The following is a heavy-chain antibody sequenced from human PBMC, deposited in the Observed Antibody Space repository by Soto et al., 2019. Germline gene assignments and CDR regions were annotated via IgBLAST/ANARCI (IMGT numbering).Heavy chain of an antibody. V-gene: IGHV4-30-4*01. J-gene: IGHJ4*02. CDR2: IYYSGST. CDR3: AREQSAFYYGSGSSEYDY. D-gene: IGHD3-10*01. Sequence: SETLSLTCTVSGGSISSGDYYWSWIRQPPGKGLEWIGYIYYSGSTYYNPSLKSRVTISVDASKNQFSLKLSSVTAADTAVYYCAREQSAFYYGSGSSEYDYWGQGTLVTVSS. CDR1: GGSISSGDYY.